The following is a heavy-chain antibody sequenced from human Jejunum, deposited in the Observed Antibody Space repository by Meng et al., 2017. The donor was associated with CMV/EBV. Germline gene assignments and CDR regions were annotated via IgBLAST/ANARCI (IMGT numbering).Heavy chain of an antibody. J-gene: IGHJ5*02. CDR1: G. CDR3: AKDPVPASTLEPYRWFDP. D-gene: IGHD2-2*01. Sequence: GMHWVRQAPGKGLVWVAYIRFDGNERYSADSVKGRFTISRDNSENTLHLQMDNLRPNDTGVYYCAKDPVPASTLEPYRWFDPWGQGTLVTVSS. CDR2: IRFDGNER. V-gene: IGHV3-30*02.